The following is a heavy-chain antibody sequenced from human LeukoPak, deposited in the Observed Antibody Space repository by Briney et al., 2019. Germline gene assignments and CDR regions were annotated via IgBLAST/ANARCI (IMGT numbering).Heavy chain of an antibody. J-gene: IGHJ4*02. CDR3: ARDQGSLTRSWYTGY. CDR2: INHSGST. V-gene: IGHV4-34*01. CDR1: GGSFSGYY. Sequence: PSETLSLTCAVYGGSFSGYYWSWIRQPPGKGLEWIGEINHSGSTNYNPSLKSRVTISVDTSKNQFSLKLSSVAAADTAVYYCARDQGSLTRSWYTGYWGQGTQVTVSS. D-gene: IGHD6-13*01.